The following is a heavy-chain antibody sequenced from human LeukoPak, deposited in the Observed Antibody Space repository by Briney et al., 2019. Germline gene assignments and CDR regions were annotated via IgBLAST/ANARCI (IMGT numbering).Heavy chain of an antibody. J-gene: IGHJ4*02. CDR2: INPSGGST. V-gene: IGHV1-46*01. D-gene: IGHD5-24*01. CDR1: AYTFTSYY. CDR3: ARVDNSPTPLQWHFDY. Sequence: ASVKVSCKASAYTFTSYYMHWVRQAPGQGLEWMGIINPSGGSTSYAQKFQGRVTMTRDTSTSTVYMELSSLRSEDTAVYYCARVDNSPTPLQWHFDYWGQGTLVTVSS.